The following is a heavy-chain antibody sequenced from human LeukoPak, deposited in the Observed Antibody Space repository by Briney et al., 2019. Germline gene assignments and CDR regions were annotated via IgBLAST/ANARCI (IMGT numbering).Heavy chain of an antibody. V-gene: IGHV3-21*01. CDR3: TRRSFLTYYYGSGSLYYFDY. CDR2: ISSSSSYI. D-gene: IGHD3-10*01. CDR1: GFTFSSYS. J-gene: IGHJ4*02. Sequence: GGSLRLSCAASGFTFSSYSMNWVRQAPGKGLEWVSSISSSSSYIYYADSVKGRFTISRDNAKNSLYLQMNSLRAEDTAVYYCTRRSFLTYYYGSGSLYYFDYWGQGTLVTVSS.